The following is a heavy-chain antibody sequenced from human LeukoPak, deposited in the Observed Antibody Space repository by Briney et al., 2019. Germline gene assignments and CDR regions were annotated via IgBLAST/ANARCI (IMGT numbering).Heavy chain of an antibody. CDR3: VGISNRYYYYYMDV. CDR2: LYHSGST. J-gene: IGHJ6*03. CDR1: GYSISSGYY. Sequence: SETLSLTCSVSGYSISSGYYWGWIRQAPGKGLEWIGNLYHSGSTYYNPSLKSRVSISVDTSKNQFSLKLSSVTAADTAVYYCVGISNRYYYYYMDVWGKGTTVTVSS. D-gene: IGHD1-14*01. V-gene: IGHV4-38-2*02.